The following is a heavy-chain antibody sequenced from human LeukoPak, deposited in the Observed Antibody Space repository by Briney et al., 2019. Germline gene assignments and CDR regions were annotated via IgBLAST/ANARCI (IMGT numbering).Heavy chain of an antibody. V-gene: IGHV3-23*01. CDR2: ISDSGDST. CDR3: AKDSPVCSF. Sequence: PGESLRLTCAASGFTFSSHAMSWVRPAPGKGLEWVSAISDSGDSTYYADFVKGRFTISRDDSKNTLYLQMNSLGAEDTAVYYCAKDSPVCSFWGQGTLVTVSS. J-gene: IGHJ4*02. CDR1: GFTFSSHA. D-gene: IGHD3-10*02.